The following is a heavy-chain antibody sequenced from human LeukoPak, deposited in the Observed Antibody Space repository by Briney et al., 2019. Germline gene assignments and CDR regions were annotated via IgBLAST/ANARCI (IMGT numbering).Heavy chain of an antibody. Sequence: PGGSLRLSCVASGFSFSSFGMHWVRQAPGKGLEWVAVISYDGSNRYHADSVKGRFTISRDNSKNTLYLQMNNLRTEDTAIYYCARERERFLNLWGQGTLVTVSS. CDR2: ISYDGSNR. D-gene: IGHD3-3*01. CDR1: GFSFSSFG. CDR3: ARERERFLNL. J-gene: IGHJ5*02. V-gene: IGHV3-30*03.